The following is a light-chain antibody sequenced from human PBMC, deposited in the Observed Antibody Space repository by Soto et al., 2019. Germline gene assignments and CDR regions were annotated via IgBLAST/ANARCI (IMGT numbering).Light chain of an antibody. Sequence: EIVLTHSPATLSLSPGERASLSCRASQSVSRYLAWYQQKPGQAPRLLXYDASNRATGIPARFSGSGSGTDLTLTISSLETEDFAVYYCQQRSNWPPITFGQGTRLEIK. J-gene: IGKJ5*01. CDR3: QQRSNWPPIT. CDR2: DAS. V-gene: IGKV3-11*01. CDR1: QSVSRY.